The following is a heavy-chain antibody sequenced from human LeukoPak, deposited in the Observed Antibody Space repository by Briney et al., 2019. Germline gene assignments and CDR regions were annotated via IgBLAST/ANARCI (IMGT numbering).Heavy chain of an antibody. J-gene: IGHJ3*02. CDR2: IYYSGNT. CDR3: ARGGMPNYHDSSEDAFDI. D-gene: IGHD3-22*01. Sequence: PSETLSLTCTVSGGSISSDYWSWIRQPPGKGLEWIGYIYYSGNTNYNPSLKSRFTISLDKSKNQLSLKVRSVTAADTAVYYCARGGMPNYHDSSEDAFDIWGPGTMVTVSS. V-gene: IGHV4-59*01. CDR1: GGSISSDY.